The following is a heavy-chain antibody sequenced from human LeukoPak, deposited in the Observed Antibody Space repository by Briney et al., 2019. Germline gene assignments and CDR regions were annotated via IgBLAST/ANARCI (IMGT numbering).Heavy chain of an antibody. D-gene: IGHD3-10*01. V-gene: IGHV1-18*01. CDR1: GYTFTGYG. J-gene: IGHJ4*02. CDR2: ISAYNGNT. Sequence: GASVKVSCKASGYTFTGYGISWERQAPGQGLEWMGWISAYNGNTNYAQKLQGRVTMTTDTSTSTAYMELRSLRSDDTAVYYCARDPVRITMVRGGVPNYYFDYWGQGTLVTVSS. CDR3: ARDPVRITMVRGGVPNYYFDY.